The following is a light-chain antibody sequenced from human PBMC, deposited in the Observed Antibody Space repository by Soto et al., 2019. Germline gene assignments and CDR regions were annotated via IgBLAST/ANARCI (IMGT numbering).Light chain of an antibody. CDR2: DAS. CDR3: QQYNNWPLG. J-gene: IGKJ4*01. CDR1: QSVNSD. Sequence: DIVMTQSPATLSVSPGERATLSCRASQSVNSDLAWYQQKPGQAPRLLIHDASTRATGIPVRFSGSGSGTEFTLTISSLQSEDFAIYYCQQYNNWPLGFGGGTKVEIK. V-gene: IGKV3-15*01.